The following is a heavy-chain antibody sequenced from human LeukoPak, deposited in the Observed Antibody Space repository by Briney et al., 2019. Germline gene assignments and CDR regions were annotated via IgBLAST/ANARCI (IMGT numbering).Heavy chain of an antibody. V-gene: IGHV1-8*01. Sequence: ASVKVSCKASGYTFTSYDINWVRQATGQGLEWMGWMNPNSGNTGYAQKFQGRVTMTRNTSISTAYMELSSPRSEDTAVYYCARTLSPQLRFLEWLSQDNWFDPWGQGTLVTVSS. CDR1: GYTFTSYD. J-gene: IGHJ5*02. D-gene: IGHD3-3*01. CDR2: MNPNSGNT. CDR3: ARTLSPQLRFLEWLSQDNWFDP.